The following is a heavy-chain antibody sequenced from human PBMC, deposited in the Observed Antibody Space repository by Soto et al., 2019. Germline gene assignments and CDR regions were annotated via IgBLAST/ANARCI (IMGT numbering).Heavy chain of an antibody. D-gene: IGHD6-13*01. CDR2: IHPNSGAT. V-gene: IGHV1-2*02. CDR3: ARDLAAVDYFDY. Sequence: ASVKVSCEASGYRFTAYYIRWVRQAPGQGLEWMGWIHPNSGATRLAQKFQGRVTMTRDTSISTAYMELSRLRSDDTAVYYCARDLAAVDYFDYWGQGTLVTVSS. CDR1: GYRFTAYY. J-gene: IGHJ4*02.